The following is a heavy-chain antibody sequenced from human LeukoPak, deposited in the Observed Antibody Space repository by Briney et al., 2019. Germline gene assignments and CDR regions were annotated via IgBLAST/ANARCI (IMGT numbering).Heavy chain of an antibody. V-gene: IGHV3-48*01. J-gene: IGHJ4*02. CDR1: GFIFSNYN. CDR2: ISSSGSTI. CDR3: ATAFAY. Sequence: GSLRLSCAASGFIFSNYNMNWVRQAPGKGLEWVSYISSSGSTIYYADSVKGRFTISRDNAKSSLYLQMNSLRADDTAVYYCATAFAYWGQETLVTVSS.